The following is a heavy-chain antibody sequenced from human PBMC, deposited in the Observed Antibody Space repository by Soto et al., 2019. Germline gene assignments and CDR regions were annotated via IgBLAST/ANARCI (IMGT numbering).Heavy chain of an antibody. J-gene: IGHJ6*02. D-gene: IGHD6-6*01. CDR2: ISSSSSYI. CDR3: ARDRPRPSFDYGMDV. Sequence: GGSLRLSCAASGFTFSSYSMNWVRKAPGKGLEWVSSISSSSSYIYYADSVKGRFTISRDNAKNSLYLQMNSLRAEDTAVYYCARDRPRPSFDYGMDVWGQGTTVTVSS. V-gene: IGHV3-21*01. CDR1: GFTFSSYS.